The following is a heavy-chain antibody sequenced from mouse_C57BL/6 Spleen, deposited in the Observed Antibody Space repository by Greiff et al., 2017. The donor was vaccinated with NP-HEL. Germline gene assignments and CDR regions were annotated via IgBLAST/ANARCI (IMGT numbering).Heavy chain of an antibody. Sequence: QVQLQQSGAELVRPGTSVKLSCKASGYTFTSYWMHWVKQRPGQGLEWIGVIDPSDSYTNYNQKFKGKATLTVDTSSSTAYMQLSSLTSEDSAVYYCARGGTYYSNSWFAYWGQGTLVTVSA. J-gene: IGHJ3*01. D-gene: IGHD2-5*01. CDR3: ARGGTYYSNSWFAY. V-gene: IGHV1-59*01. CDR1: GYTFTSYW. CDR2: IDPSDSYT.